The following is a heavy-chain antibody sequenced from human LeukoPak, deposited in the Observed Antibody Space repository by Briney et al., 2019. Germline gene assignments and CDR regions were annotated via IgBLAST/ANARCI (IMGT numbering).Heavy chain of an antibody. J-gene: IGHJ3*02. CDR2: IYYSGST. CDR1: GGSISSYY. D-gene: IGHD3-9*01. V-gene: IGHV4-59*01. CDR3: ARGSDNLTAYYTPRRFAFDI. Sequence: SETLSLTCTVSGGSISSYYWNWIRQPPGKGLEWIGYIYYSGSTNYNPSLKSRVTISVDTSKNQFSLKLSSVTAADTAVYFCARGSDNLTAYYTPRRFAFDIWGQGTMITVSS.